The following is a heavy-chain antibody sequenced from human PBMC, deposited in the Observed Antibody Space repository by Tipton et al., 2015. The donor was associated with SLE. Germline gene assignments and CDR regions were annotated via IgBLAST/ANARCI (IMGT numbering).Heavy chain of an antibody. J-gene: IGHJ4*02. D-gene: IGHD3-10*01. Sequence: QVQLVQSGAEVKKPGASVKVSCRASGYTFTSYGISWVRQAPGQGLEWMGWISAYNGNTNYAQKVQGRVTMTTDTSTSTAYMELRSLTSDDTAVYYCAGDDSPLVPSDYWGQGTLVTVPS. CDR1: GYTFTSYG. V-gene: IGHV1-18*01. CDR3: AGDDSPLVPSDY. CDR2: ISAYNGNT.